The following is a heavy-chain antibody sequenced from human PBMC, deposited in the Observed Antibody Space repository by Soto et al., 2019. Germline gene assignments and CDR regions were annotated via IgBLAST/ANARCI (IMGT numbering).Heavy chain of an antibody. D-gene: IGHD6-19*01. Sequence: QVQLVESGGGVVQPGRSLRLSCSASGFTFSSYGMHWVRQAPGKGLEWVSLIWYDGSNEYYADSVKCRFTISRDNSKNTLYLKMNSLRAADTSVYYCARDRGWYGDYWGQGTLVSVSS. J-gene: IGHJ4*02. CDR2: IWYDGSNE. V-gene: IGHV3-33*01. CDR1: GFTFSSYG. CDR3: ARDRGWYGDY.